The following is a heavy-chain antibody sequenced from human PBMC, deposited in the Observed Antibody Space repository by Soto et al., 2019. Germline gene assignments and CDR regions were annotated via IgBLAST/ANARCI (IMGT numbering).Heavy chain of an antibody. CDR1: GFTFSSYA. CDR3: AKKSTYYYDSSGLDPYYFDS. V-gene: IGHV3-23*01. D-gene: IGHD3-22*01. Sequence: PGGSLRLSCAASGFTFSSYAMSWVRQAPGKGLEWVSAISGSGGSTYYADSVKGRFTISRDNSKNTLYLQMNSLRAEDTAVYYCAKKSTYYYDSSGLDPYYFDSWGQGTLVTVSS. CDR2: ISGSGGST. J-gene: IGHJ4*02.